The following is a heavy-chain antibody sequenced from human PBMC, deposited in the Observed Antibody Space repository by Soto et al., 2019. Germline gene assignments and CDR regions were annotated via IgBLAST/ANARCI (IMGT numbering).Heavy chain of an antibody. CDR3: AREYSSGAYFFDF. D-gene: IGHD6-19*01. V-gene: IGHV3-53*01. Sequence: GGSLRLSCAASRFTVINNDMSWVRQAPGKGLEWVSVIYTGGNTDYADSVKGRFTISRDNSKNTLYLQMNSLRVEDTAVYYCAREYSSGAYFFDFWGQGTLVTVSS. CDR1: RFTVINND. J-gene: IGHJ4*02. CDR2: IYTGGNT.